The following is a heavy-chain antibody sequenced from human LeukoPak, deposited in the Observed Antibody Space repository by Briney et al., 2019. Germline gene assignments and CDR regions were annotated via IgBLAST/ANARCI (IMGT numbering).Heavy chain of an antibody. V-gene: IGHV4-34*01. CDR3: ARGDSSGSYYAPLDY. D-gene: IGHD3-10*01. Sequence: SETLSLTCAVYGGSFSGYYWTWIRQPPGKGLEWIGEINHSGSTNYNPSLQSRVTISVDTSKNQFSLKVSSVTAADTAVYYCARGDSSGSYYAPLDYWGQGTLVTASS. CDR2: INHSGST. J-gene: IGHJ4*02. CDR1: GGSFSGYY.